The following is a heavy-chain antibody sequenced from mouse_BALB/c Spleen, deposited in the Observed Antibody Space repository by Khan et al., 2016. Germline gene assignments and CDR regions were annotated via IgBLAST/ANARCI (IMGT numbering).Heavy chain of an antibody. Sequence: EVQLQESGPGLVKPSQSLSLTCTVTGYSITSDYAWNWIRQFPGNKLEWMGYISYSGNTSYNPSLKSRISITRDTSKNQFFLQLNSVTTEDTATYYCTRRDYYGFFDYWGQGTTLTVSS. CDR2: ISYSGNT. J-gene: IGHJ2*01. V-gene: IGHV3-2*02. CDR1: GYSITSDYA. CDR3: TRRDYYGFFDY. D-gene: IGHD1-1*01.